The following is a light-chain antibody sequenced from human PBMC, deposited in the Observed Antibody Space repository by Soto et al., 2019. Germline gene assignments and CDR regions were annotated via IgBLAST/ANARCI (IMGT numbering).Light chain of an antibody. CDR2: AAS. V-gene: IGKV1-6*01. Sequence: AIQMTQSPSSLSASVGDRVTISCRGSQGIRRDLAWYQQRPGTVPKLLIFAASSLQSGVPSRFSGSGSGTDFTLTISSLQPEDFATYYCLQDYNYPRTFGQGTKVEVK. CDR3: LQDYNYPRT. J-gene: IGKJ1*01. CDR1: QGIRRD.